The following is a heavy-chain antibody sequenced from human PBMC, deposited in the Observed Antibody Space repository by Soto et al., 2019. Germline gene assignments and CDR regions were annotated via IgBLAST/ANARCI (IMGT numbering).Heavy chain of an antibody. J-gene: IGHJ6*02. Sequence: GGSLRLSCAASGFTFSSYAMHWVRQAPGKGLEWVAVISYDGSNKYYADSVKGRFTISRDNSKNTLYLQMNSLRAEDTAVYYCAREGHMKQLYGMDVWGQGTTVTVSS. D-gene: IGHD6-13*01. CDR2: ISYDGSNK. CDR3: AREGHMKQLYGMDV. CDR1: GFTFSSYA. V-gene: IGHV3-30*04.